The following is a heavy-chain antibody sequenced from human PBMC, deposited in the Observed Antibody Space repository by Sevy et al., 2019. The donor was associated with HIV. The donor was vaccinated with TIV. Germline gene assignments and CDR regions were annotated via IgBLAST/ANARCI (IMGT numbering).Heavy chain of an antibody. Sequence: GGSLRLSCAASGFTFSTYGMHWVRQAPGKGLEWVAVMWFDGSNTYYVDSVKGRFTISRDIAKNTLHLQMNSLGAEDTAVYYCARDLEFYDYGDYGPAFMPDYWGQGTLVTVSS. CDR1: GFTFSTYG. J-gene: IGHJ4*02. CDR2: MWFDGSNT. V-gene: IGHV3-33*01. D-gene: IGHD4-17*01. CDR3: ARDLEFYDYGDYGPAFMPDY.